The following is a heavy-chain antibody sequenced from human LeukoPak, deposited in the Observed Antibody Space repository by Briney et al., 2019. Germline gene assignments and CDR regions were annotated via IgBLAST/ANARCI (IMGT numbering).Heavy chain of an antibody. J-gene: IGHJ4*02. CDR1: GFTFSSYA. CDR3: AKAIPDYDYVWGSYRSPYYFDY. CDR2: ISGSGGST. D-gene: IGHD3-16*02. V-gene: IGHV3-23*01. Sequence: GESLRLSCAASGFTFSSYAMSWVRQAPGKGLEWVSAISGSGGSTYYADSVKGRFTISRDNSKNTLYLQMNSLRAEDTAVYYCAKAIPDYDYVWGSYRSPYYFDYWGQGTLVTVSS.